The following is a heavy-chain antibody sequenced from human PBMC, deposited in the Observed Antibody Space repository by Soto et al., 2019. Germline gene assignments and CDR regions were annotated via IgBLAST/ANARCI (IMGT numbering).Heavy chain of an antibody. CDR1: GGTFSSYA. V-gene: IGHV1-69*06. CDR2: IIPIFGTA. D-gene: IGHD3-3*01. Sequence: QVQLVQSGAEVKKPGSSVKVSCKASGGTFSSYAISWVRQAPGQGLEWMGGIIPIFGTANYAKKFQGRVTTTADKSTSTAYMERSGLRSEDTAVYYCAGPLRFLEWSTYGMDVWGQGTTVTVSS. CDR3: AGPLRFLEWSTYGMDV. J-gene: IGHJ6*02.